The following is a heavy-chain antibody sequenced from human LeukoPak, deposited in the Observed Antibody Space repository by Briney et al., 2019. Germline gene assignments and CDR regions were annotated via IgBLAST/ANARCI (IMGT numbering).Heavy chain of an antibody. CDR2: IKQDGSEK. D-gene: IGHD3-10*01. CDR3: ARVGRGFGEFVYYYYYYMDV. Sequence: GGSLRLXCAASGFTFSSYWMSWVRQAPGKGLEWVANIKQDGSEKYYVDSVKGRFTISRDNAKNSLYLQMNSLRAEDTAVYYCARVGRGFGEFVYYYYYYMDVWGKGTTVTVSS. CDR1: GFTFSSYW. V-gene: IGHV3-7*01. J-gene: IGHJ6*03.